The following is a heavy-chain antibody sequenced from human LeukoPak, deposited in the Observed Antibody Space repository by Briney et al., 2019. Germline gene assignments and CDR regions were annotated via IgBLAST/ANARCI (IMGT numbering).Heavy chain of an antibody. Sequence: GGSLRLSCAASGFTFSNYVIHWVRQAPGKGLEWVTLIWYDGSNQHYADSVKGPFTISRDNSKNTLYLQMNSLRAEDAAVYYCAREGGSGSYSTFFDYWGQGTLVTVSS. CDR3: AREGGSGSYSTFFDY. V-gene: IGHV3-33*01. CDR1: GFTFSNYV. D-gene: IGHD3-10*01. CDR2: IWYDGSNQ. J-gene: IGHJ4*02.